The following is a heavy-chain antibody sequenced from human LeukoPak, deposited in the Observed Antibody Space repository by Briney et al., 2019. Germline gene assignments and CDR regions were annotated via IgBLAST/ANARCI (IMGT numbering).Heavy chain of an antibody. J-gene: IGHJ5*02. CDR1: GYTFTSYY. V-gene: IGHV1-46*01. CDR3: ARAYVATGSDWFDP. Sequence: ASVKVSCKASGYTFTSYYMHWVRQAPGQGLEWMGIINPSGGSTSYAQKFQGRVTMTRDTSISTAYMELSRLRSDDTAVYYCARAYVATGSDWFDPWGQGTLVTVSS. D-gene: IGHD5-12*01. CDR2: INPSGGST.